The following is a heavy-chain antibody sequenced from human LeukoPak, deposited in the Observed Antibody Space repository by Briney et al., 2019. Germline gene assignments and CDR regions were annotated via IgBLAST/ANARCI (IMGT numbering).Heavy chain of an antibody. CDR3: ARTRNYSSGWYYYYYYMDV. CDR1: GFTFSSYE. Sequence: PGGSLRLSCAASGFTFSSYEMNWVRQAPGKGLEWVSYISSSGSTIYYADSVKGRFTISRDNAKNSLYLQMNSLRAEDTAVYYCARTRNYSSGWYYYYYYMDVWGKGTTVTVSS. CDR2: ISSSGSTI. D-gene: IGHD6-19*01. V-gene: IGHV3-48*03. J-gene: IGHJ6*03.